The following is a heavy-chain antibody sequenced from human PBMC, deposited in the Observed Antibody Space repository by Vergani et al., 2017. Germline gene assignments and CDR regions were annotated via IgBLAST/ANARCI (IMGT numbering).Heavy chain of an antibody. V-gene: IGHV3-9*01. CDR2: ISWNSGSI. D-gene: IGHD3-22*01. CDR1: GFTFHDYA. Sequence: EVQLVESGGGLVQPGRSLRLSCSASGFTFHDYAMHWVRQAPGKGLEWVSGISWNSGSIGYADSVKGRFTISRDNAKNSLYLRMHSLRPEDTALYYCAXENPSPRSGYYPSYFDYWGQGTLVTVSS. CDR3: AXENPSPRSGYYPSYFDY. J-gene: IGHJ4*02.